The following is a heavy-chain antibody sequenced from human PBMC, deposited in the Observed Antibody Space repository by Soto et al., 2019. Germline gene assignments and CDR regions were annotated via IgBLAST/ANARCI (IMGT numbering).Heavy chain of an antibody. J-gene: IGHJ4*02. CDR3: ARWDYGVYARFDF. CDR1: GYTFTSHD. V-gene: IGHV1-8*01. CDR2: MNPNSGNT. Sequence: QVQLVQSGAEVKKHGASVKVSCKAYGYTFTSHDINWVRQATGQGLEWMGWMNPNSGNTGYAQKFQGRVTMTRNTSISTAYMELSSLRSEDTAVYYCARWDYGVYARFDFWGQGTLVTVSS. D-gene: IGHD4-17*01.